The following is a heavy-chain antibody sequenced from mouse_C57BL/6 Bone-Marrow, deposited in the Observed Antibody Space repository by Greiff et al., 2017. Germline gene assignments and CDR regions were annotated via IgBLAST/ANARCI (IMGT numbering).Heavy chain of an antibody. V-gene: IGHV1-62-3*01. CDR2: IDPNSGGT. CDR1: GYTFTSYW. CDR3: ARDSSGYAWFAY. D-gene: IGHD3-2*02. Sequence: QVQLQQPGAELVKPGASVKLSCKASGYTFTSYWMHWVKQRPGRGLEWIGRIDPNSGGTKYNEKFKGKATLTADKSSSTAYMELRSLTSEDSAVYFCARDSSGYAWFAYWGQGTLVTVSA. J-gene: IGHJ3*01.